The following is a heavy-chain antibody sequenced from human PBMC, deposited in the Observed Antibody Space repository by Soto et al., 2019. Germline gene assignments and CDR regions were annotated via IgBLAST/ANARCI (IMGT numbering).Heavy chain of an antibody. CDR3: ATGSGWYAPTFDY. Sequence: PGGSLRLSCAASGFTVSSNYMSWVRQAPGKGLEWVSVIYSGGSTYYADSVKGRFTISRDNSKNTLYLQMNSLRAEDTAVYYCATGSGWYAPTFDYWGQGILVTVSS. D-gene: IGHD6-19*01. CDR1: GFTVSSNY. CDR2: IYSGGST. V-gene: IGHV3-66*01. J-gene: IGHJ4*02.